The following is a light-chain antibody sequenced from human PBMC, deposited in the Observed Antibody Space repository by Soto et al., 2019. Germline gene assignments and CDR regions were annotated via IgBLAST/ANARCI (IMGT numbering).Light chain of an antibody. Sequence: EIVLTQSPGTLSLSPGERATFSCSASQSVTSSYLAWYQQKPGQAPRLLIYGASNRATGIPDRFSGSGSGTDFTLTISRLEPEDFAVYYCQQYGSSRTFGLGTKVDIK. CDR2: GAS. CDR1: QSVTSSY. CDR3: QQYGSSRT. V-gene: IGKV3-20*01. J-gene: IGKJ1*01.